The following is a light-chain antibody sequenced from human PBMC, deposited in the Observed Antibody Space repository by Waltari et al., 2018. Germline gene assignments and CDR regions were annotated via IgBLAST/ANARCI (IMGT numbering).Light chain of an antibody. CDR3: SSRNGRANQVV. CDR2: GKD. V-gene: IGLV3-19*01. Sequence: SSELTQDPAVSVALGQTVRFTCQGDSLRSSYASWYQLKPGQAPVLVIYGKDKRPSGIPDRISGYSSGTTSSLTITGVQAEDEADYYCSSRNGRANQVVFAGGTKVTVL. J-gene: IGLJ3*02. CDR1: SLRSSY.